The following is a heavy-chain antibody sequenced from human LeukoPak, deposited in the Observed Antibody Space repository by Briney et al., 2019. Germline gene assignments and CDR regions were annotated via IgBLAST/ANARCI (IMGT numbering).Heavy chain of an antibody. J-gene: IGHJ4*02. CDR2: VNDRGTT. V-gene: IGHV4-34*01. CDR3: ATRRGGPYPYYFDH. Sequence: SETLSRTCAVYGDSFSGYYWSWIRQSPGTGLEWIGEVNDRGTTNYNPNLKSRVTISVVTSSNQFSLRLTSVTAADTAIYFCATRRGGPYPYYFDHWGQGALVTVSS. D-gene: IGHD2-15*01. CDR1: GDSFSGYY.